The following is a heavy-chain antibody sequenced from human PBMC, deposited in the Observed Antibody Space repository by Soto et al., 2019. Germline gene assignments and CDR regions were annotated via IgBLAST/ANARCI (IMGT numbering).Heavy chain of an antibody. D-gene: IGHD1-26*01. J-gene: IGHJ4*02. Sequence: EVQLLESGGGLVQPGGSLRLSCAASGFTFSSYAKSWVRQAPGKGLEWVSVISGSGGSTNYADSVKGRFTISRDNSKNTLYLQMNSLRAEDTAVYYCAKGDGGGSYSDYWGQGTLVTVSS. CDR1: GFTFSSYA. CDR3: AKGDGGGSYSDY. CDR2: ISGSGGST. V-gene: IGHV3-23*01.